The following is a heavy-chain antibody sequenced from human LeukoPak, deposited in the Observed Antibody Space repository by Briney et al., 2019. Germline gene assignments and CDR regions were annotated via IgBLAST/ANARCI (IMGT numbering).Heavy chain of an antibody. D-gene: IGHD3-10*01. CDR3: AKEGTPQVSTWYDL. CDR1: GVTLSPYG. J-gene: IGHJ5*02. V-gene: IGHV3-30*18. CDR2: ISYEGGTQ. Sequence: GGSLRLSCAASGVTLSPYGMHWVRQAPGKWLERVAVISYEGGTQHYADSVKGRFIISRDNPRNTLYLQMNILRTEDTAVYYCAKEGTPQVSTWYDLWGQGTQVIVSS.